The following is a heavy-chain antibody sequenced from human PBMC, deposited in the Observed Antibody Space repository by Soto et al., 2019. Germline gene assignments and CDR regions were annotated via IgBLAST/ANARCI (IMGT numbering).Heavy chain of an antibody. J-gene: IGHJ6*02. CDR3: ARVVILVPTASTHYYYHMDV. Sequence: QVQLVQSGAEVRKPGSSVTVSCKASGGTFSNYAISWVRQAPGQGLEWMGGIIPIVGTGSYAQQFQGRVTITADEPTTTAYMELSSLRFEDTAVYYCARVVILVPTASTHYYYHMDVWGLGTTVTVSS. V-gene: IGHV1-69*01. CDR2: IIPIVGTG. CDR1: GGTFSNYA. D-gene: IGHD2-2*01.